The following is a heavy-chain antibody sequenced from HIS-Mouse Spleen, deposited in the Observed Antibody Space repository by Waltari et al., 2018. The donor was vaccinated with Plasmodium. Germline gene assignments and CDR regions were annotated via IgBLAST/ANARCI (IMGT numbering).Heavy chain of an antibody. V-gene: IGHV3-7*01. CDR2: IKQDGSEK. CDR1: GLTFSSYW. D-gene: IGHD6-13*01. Sequence: EVQLVESGGGLVQPGGSLRPSCAASGLTFSSYWMSWVRQAQGKGLEWVANIKQDGSEKYYVDSVKGRFTISRDNAKNSLYLQMNSLRAEDTAVYYCASSWYWYFDLWGRGTLVTVSS. J-gene: IGHJ2*01. CDR3: ASSWYWYFDL.